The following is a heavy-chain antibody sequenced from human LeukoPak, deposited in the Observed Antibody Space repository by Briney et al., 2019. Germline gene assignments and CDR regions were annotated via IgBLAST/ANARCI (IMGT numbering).Heavy chain of an antibody. CDR2: ISRGTTV. V-gene: IGHV3-48*03. D-gene: IGHD6-13*01. CDR1: RFTFSNYE. CDR3: ARAGYNSNWFDY. J-gene: IGHJ4*02. Sequence: PGGSLRLSCAASRFTFSNYEMNWVRQAPGKGLEWVSYISRGTTVYYADSVKGRFGISRDNAKSSLYLQMNSLRAEDTAVYYCARAGYNSNWFDYWGQGTLVTVSS.